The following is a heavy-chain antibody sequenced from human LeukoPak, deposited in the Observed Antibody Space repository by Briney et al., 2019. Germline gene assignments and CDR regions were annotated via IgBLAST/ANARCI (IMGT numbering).Heavy chain of an antibody. CDR2: ISTSNGDT. CDR3: ARGIYCDF. J-gene: IGHJ4*02. V-gene: IGHV1-18*01. Sequence: ASVKVSCKASGYSLTAYGITWVRQAPGQGLEWVAWISTSNGDTDYAQKVQGRVTLTTDTSTSTVYMELRSLRSDDTAVYYCARGIYCDFWGQGTLVTVSS. CDR1: GYSLTAYG.